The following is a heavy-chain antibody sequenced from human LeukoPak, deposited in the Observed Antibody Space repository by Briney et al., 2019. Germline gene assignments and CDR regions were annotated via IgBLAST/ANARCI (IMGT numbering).Heavy chain of an antibody. D-gene: IGHD5-24*01. V-gene: IGHV3-69-1*01. CDR3: ARVGSRDGYNPDAFDI. J-gene: IGHJ3*02. CDR2: ISASSHN. Sequence: PGGSLRLSCVASGFSFSSYSMTWVRQAPGKGLEWVSSISASSHNYYADSVKGRFTISRDNGKNSLYLQMNSLRAEDTAVYYCARVGSRDGYNPDAFDIWGQGTMVTVSS. CDR1: GFSFSSYS.